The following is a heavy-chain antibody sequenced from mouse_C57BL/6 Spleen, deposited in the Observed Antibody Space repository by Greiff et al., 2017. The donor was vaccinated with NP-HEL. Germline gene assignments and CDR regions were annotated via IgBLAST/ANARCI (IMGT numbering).Heavy chain of an antibody. CDR1: GYTFTDYE. V-gene: IGHV1-15*01. CDR2: IDPETGGT. J-gene: IGHJ2*01. Sequence: QVHVKQSGAELVRPGASVTLSCKASGYTFTDYEMHWVKQTPVHGLEWIGAIDPETGGTAYNQKFKGKAILTADKSSSTAYMELRSLTSEDSAVYYCTRGTTVVAKDFDYWGQGTTLTVSS. D-gene: IGHD1-1*01. CDR3: TRGTTVVAKDFDY.